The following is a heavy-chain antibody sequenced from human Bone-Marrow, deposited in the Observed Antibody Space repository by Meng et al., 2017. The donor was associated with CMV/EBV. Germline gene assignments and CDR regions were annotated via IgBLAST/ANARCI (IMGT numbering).Heavy chain of an antibody. V-gene: IGHV1-69*05. CDR3: AREGGGNSSEYYYYYYGMDV. D-gene: IGHD4-23*01. CDR1: GGTFSSYA. Sequence: SVKVSCKASGGTFSSYAISWVRQAPGQGLEWMGGIIPIFGTANYAQKFQGRVTITTDESTSTAYMELSSLRSEDTAVYYCAREGGGNSSEYYYYYYGMDVWGQGATVTVSS. J-gene: IGHJ6*02. CDR2: IIPIFGTA.